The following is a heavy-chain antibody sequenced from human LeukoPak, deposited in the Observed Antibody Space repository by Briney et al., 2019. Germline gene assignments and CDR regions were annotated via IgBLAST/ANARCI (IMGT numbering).Heavy chain of an antibody. CDR3: ARELVVPAAISYVYYYYGMDV. V-gene: IGHV3-30-3*01. Sequence: GGSLRLSCAASGFTFSSYAMHWVRQAPGKGLEWVAVISYDGSDKYYADSVKGRFTISRDNSKNTLYLQMNSLRAEDTAVYYCARELVVPAAISYVYYYYGMDVWGQGTTVTVSS. CDR2: ISYDGSDK. CDR1: GFTFSSYA. D-gene: IGHD2-2*01. J-gene: IGHJ6*02.